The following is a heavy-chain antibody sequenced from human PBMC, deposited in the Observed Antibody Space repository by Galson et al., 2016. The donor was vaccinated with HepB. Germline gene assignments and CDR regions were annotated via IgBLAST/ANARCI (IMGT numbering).Heavy chain of an antibody. V-gene: IGHV3-7*01. CDR3: ARDRNNFDY. J-gene: IGHJ4*02. CDR1: EFTFSTYW. Sequence: SLRLSCAASEFTFSTYWMTWVRQAPGRGLEWVANIKQDGSEKFYVDSVKGRFTISRDNAKNSLYLQMNSLRAEDTAVYYCARDRNNFDYWGQGTLVTVSS. CDR2: IKQDGSEK.